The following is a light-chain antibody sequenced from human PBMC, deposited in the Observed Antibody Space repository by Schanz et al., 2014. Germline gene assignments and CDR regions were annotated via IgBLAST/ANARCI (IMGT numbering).Light chain of an antibody. Sequence: QSVLTQPPSVSGAPGQRVTIYCTGSNSNIGAGYDVHWYQQLPGTAPKLLIFGNSNRPSGVPDRFSGSKSGTSASLAISGLQSEDEADYYCQSYDNNLRGVFGGGTKLTVL. CDR3: QSYDNNLRGV. CDR2: GNS. CDR1: NSNIGAGYD. V-gene: IGLV1-40*01. J-gene: IGLJ3*02.